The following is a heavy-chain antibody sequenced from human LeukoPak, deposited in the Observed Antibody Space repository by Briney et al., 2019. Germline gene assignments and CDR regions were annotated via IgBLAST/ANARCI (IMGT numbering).Heavy chain of an antibody. Sequence: GRSLRLSCAASGFTFSSYAMHWVRKGPGKGLEWVAVISYDGRNKYSADSVKGRFTISRDNSKNTLYLQMNRLRAEDTAVYYCARSSTGMRYFAWFAADYWGQGTLVTVSS. CDR3: ARSSTGMRYFAWFAADY. CDR2: ISYDGRNK. V-gene: IGHV3-30-3*01. CDR1: GFTFSSYA. J-gene: IGHJ4*02. D-gene: IGHD3-9*01.